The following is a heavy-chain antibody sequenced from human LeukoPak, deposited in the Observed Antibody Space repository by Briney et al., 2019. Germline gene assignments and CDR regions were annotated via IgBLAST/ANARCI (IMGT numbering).Heavy chain of an antibody. D-gene: IGHD3-22*01. CDR1: GGSISSSSYY. J-gene: IGHJ4*02. Sequence: SETLSLTCTVSGGSISSSSYYWGWIRQPPGKGLEWIGSIYYSGSTYYNPSLKSRVTISVDTSKNQFSLKLSSVTAADTAVYYCARGGMYYYDSSGYPVDYWGQGTLVTVSS. CDR2: IYYSGST. CDR3: ARGGMYYYDSSGYPVDY. V-gene: IGHV4-39*07.